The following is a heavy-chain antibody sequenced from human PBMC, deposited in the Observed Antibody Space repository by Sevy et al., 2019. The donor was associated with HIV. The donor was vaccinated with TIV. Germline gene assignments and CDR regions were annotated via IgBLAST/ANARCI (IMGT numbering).Heavy chain of an antibody. CDR2: ISSSSSYI. CDR1: GFTFSSYS. D-gene: IGHD5-12*01. V-gene: IGHV3-21*01. Sequence: GESLKISCAASGFTFSSYSMNWVRQAPGKGLEWVSSISSSSSYIYYADSVKGRFTISRDNAKNSLYLQMNSLRAEDTAVYYCARGRDIVATKYGMDVWGQRTTVTVSS. CDR3: ARGRDIVATKYGMDV. J-gene: IGHJ6*02.